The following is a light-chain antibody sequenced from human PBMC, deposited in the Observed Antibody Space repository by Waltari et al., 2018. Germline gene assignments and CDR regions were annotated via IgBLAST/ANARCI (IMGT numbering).Light chain of an antibody. CDR1: QSVGRS. CDR3: QHYVRLPVT. CDR2: GAS. J-gene: IGKJ1*01. V-gene: IGKV3-20*01. Sequence: EIVLTQSPGTLSLSPGERANLSCWASQSVGRSLAWDQQKRGQAPRLLIYGASTRATGIPDRFSGSGSGTDFSLTISRLEPEDFAVYYCQHYVRLPVTFGQGTKVEI.